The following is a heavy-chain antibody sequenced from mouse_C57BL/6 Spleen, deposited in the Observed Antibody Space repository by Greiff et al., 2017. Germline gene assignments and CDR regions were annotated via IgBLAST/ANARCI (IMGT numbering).Heavy chain of an antibody. CDR3: ARSGTAQARHAMDY. Sequence: QVQLQQPGAELVKPGASVKLSCKASGYTFTSYWMHWVKQRPGQGLEWIGMIYPNSGSTNYNETFKSKATLTVDKSSSTAYMQLSSLTSEYSAFYYCARSGTAQARHAMDYWSQGTSVTVSS. CDR2: IYPNSGST. D-gene: IGHD3-2*02. J-gene: IGHJ4*01. V-gene: IGHV1-64*01. CDR1: GYTFTSYW.